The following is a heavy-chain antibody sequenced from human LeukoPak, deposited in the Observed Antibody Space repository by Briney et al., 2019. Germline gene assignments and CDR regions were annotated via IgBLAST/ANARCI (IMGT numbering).Heavy chain of an antibody. D-gene: IGHD3-16*02. V-gene: IGHV2-5*01. J-gene: IGHJ5*02. CDR3: AHRRVYDYVWGSYRYFWFDP. CDR1: GFSLSTSGVG. Sequence: SGPTLVNPTKTLTLPCTFSGFSLSTSGVGVGWIRQRPGKSLKWLALIYWNDDKRYSPSLKSRLTITKDTSKNQVVLTMTNMDPVDTATYYCAHRRVYDYVWGSYRYFWFDPWGQGTLVTVSS. CDR2: IYWNDDK.